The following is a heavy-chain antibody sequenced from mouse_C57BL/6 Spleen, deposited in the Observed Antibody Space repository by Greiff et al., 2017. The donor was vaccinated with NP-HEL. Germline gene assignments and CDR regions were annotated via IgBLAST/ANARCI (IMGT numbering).Heavy chain of an antibody. D-gene: IGHD1-1*01. Sequence: VQLQQPGAELVRPGSSVKLSCKASGYTFTSYWMHWVKQRPIQGLEWIGNIDPSDSETHYNQKFKDKATLTVDKSSSTAYMRLSSLTSEDSAVYYCARGYYGTFDYWGQGTTLTVSS. V-gene: IGHV1-52*01. CDR2: IDPSDSET. CDR3: ARGYYGTFDY. CDR1: GYTFTSYW. J-gene: IGHJ2*01.